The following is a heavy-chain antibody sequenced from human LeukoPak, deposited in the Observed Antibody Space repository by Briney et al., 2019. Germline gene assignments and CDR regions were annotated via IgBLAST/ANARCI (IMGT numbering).Heavy chain of an antibody. CDR2: IRYDGSNK. CDR3: AKDLAWNDAFDY. CDR1: GFTSSSYG. D-gene: IGHD1-1*01. V-gene: IGHV3-30*02. J-gene: IGHJ4*02. Sequence: GGSLRLSCAASGFTSSSYGMHWVRQAPGKGLEWVAFIRYDGSNKYYADSVKGRFTISRDNSKNTLYLQMNSLRAEDTAVYYCAKDLAWNDAFDYWGQGTLVTVSS.